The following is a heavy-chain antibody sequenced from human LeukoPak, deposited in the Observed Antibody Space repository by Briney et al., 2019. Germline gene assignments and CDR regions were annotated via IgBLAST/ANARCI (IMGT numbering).Heavy chain of an antibody. V-gene: IGHV5-51*01. J-gene: IGHJ4*02. CDR2: IYPCDSDV. CDR1: GYSFTTYW. Sequence: GDSLKISCQAFGYSFTTYWIGWVRQMPGKGLECMGIIYPCDSDVRYSPSFQGQVTISADKSISTAYLQWSSLKDSDTAMYYCARIPSFDFWSGSLFYYFDYWGQGTLVTVSS. D-gene: IGHD3-3*01. CDR3: ARIPSFDFWSGSLFYYFDY.